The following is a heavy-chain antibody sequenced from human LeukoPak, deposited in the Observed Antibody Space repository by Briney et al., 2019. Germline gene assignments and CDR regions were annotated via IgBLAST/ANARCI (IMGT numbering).Heavy chain of an antibody. J-gene: IGHJ4*02. V-gene: IGHV3-30*04. D-gene: IGHD6-13*01. CDR1: GFTFSSYA. CDR2: ISYDGSNK. Sequence: PGGSLRLSCAASGFTFSSYAMHWVRQAPGKGLEWVAVISYDGSNKYYADSVKGRFTISRDNSKNTLYLQMNSLRAEDTAVYYCARDKIAAAGTPAPLGYWGQGTLVTVSS. CDR3: ARDKIAAAGTPAPLGY.